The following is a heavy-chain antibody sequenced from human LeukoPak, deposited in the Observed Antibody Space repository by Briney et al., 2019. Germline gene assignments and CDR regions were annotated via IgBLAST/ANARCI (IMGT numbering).Heavy chain of an antibody. D-gene: IGHD3-10*01. CDR2: VYYSGGT. CDR1: GASISSYD. CDR3: ASGSMVRGVSYWYFDL. J-gene: IGHJ2*01. Sequence: SETLSLTCTVSGASISSYDWSWVRQPPGKGLEFIGYVYYSGGTNYNPSLKSRVTISADTSKNQFSLKLSSVTAADTAVYYCASGSMVRGVSYWYFDLWRRGTLVTVSS. V-gene: IGHV4-59*01.